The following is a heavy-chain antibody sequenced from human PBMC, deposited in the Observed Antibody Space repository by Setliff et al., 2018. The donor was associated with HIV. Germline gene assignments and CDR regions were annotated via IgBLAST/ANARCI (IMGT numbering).Heavy chain of an antibody. Sequence: PSETLSLTCTVSGDSFNGSHYLWGWIRQPPGKGLEWVGNVYYNWATYYNPSLKNRVTISVDTSKNQFSLKLSSVTAADTAVYYCASEAWTSYRSSSGYYYYTDVWGKGTTVTVS. CDR2: VYYNWAT. J-gene: IGHJ6*03. D-gene: IGHD6-6*01. CDR3: ASEAWTSYRSSSGYYYYTDV. V-gene: IGHV4-39*07. CDR1: GDSFNGSHYL.